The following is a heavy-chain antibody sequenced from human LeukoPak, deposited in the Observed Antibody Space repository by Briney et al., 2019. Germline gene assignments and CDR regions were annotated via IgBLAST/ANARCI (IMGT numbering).Heavy chain of an antibody. J-gene: IGHJ4*02. CDR2: IKRDGSEK. Sequence: GGSLRLSCVASGFSFNNYRMTWDRQAPGKGLEWVANIKRDGSEKQYVDSVKGRFAISRDNAKKSLYLQINTLRAEDTAVYYCVRGPHIAATSYWGQGTLVTVSS. CDR3: VRGPHIAATSY. D-gene: IGHD6-25*01. V-gene: IGHV3-7*03. CDR1: GFSFNNYR.